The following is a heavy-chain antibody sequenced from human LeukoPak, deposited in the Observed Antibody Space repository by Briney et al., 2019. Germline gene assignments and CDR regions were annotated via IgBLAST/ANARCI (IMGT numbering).Heavy chain of an antibody. D-gene: IGHD6-19*01. V-gene: IGHV1-69*05. CDR3: AGGIAVAGRDYFDY. CDR2: IIPIFGTA. J-gene: IGHJ4*02. Sequence: ASVKVSCKASGYTFTSYYMHWVRQAPGQGLEWMGVIIPIFGTANYAQKFQGRVTITTDESTSTAYMELSSLRSEDTAVYYCAGGIAVAGRDYFDYWGQGTLVTVSS. CDR1: GYTFTSYY.